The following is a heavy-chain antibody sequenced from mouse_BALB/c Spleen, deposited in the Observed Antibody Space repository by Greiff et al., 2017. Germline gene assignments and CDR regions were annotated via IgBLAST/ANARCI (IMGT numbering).Heavy chain of an antibody. CDR3: ASQSHYGSSAMDY. CDR2: ISSGSSTI. J-gene: IGHJ4*01. V-gene: IGHV5-17*02. Sequence: DVMLVESGGGLVQPGGSRKLSCAASGFTFSSFGMHWVRQAPEKGLEWVAYISSGSSTIYYADTVKGRFTISRDNPKNTLFLQMTSLRSEDTAMYYCASQSHYGSSAMDYWGQGTSVTVAS. CDR1: GFTFSSFG. D-gene: IGHD1-1*01.